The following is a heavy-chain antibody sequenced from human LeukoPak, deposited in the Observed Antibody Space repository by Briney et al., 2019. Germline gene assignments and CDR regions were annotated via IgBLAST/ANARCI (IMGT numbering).Heavy chain of an antibody. Sequence: PSETLSLTCTVSGYSISSGYYRGWIRQPPGKGLEWIGSIYHSGSTYYNPSLKSRVTISVDTSKNQFSLELSSVTAADTAVYYCAREPQTGTTPHLFDYWGQGTLVTVSS. D-gene: IGHD1/OR15-1a*01. CDR1: GYSISSGYY. CDR3: AREPQTGTTPHLFDY. CDR2: IYHSGST. J-gene: IGHJ4*02. V-gene: IGHV4-38-2*02.